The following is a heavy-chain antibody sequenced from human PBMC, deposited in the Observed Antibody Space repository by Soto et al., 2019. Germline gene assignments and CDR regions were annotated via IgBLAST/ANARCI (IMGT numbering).Heavy chain of an antibody. CDR3: GRGGIRYYDSSGQPDAFDI. J-gene: IGHJ3*02. V-gene: IGHV1-8*01. D-gene: IGHD3-22*01. CDR1: GYTFTSYD. Sequence: ASVKVSCKASGYTFTSYDINWFRQAPGQGLEWMGWMIPNIGNRGYAQKFQGRVTMTADRSTSTAYMELSSLRSEDTAVYYCGRGGIRYYDSSGQPDAFDIWGQGTMDNVSS. CDR2: MIPNIGNR.